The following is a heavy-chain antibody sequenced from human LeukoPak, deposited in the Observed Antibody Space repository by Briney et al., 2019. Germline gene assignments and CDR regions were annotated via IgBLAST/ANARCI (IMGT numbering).Heavy chain of an antibody. CDR2: IYYSGST. Sequence: SQTLSLTCTVSGGSISSGDYYWSWIRQPPVKGLEGVGYIYYSGSTYYNPSLKSRVTISVDTSKNQFSPKLSSVTAADTAVYYCAREVAGYYDSSGYFDIWGQGTMVTVSS. J-gene: IGHJ3*02. CDR3: AREVAGYYDSSGYFDI. CDR1: GGSISSGDYY. V-gene: IGHV4-30-4*08. D-gene: IGHD3-22*01.